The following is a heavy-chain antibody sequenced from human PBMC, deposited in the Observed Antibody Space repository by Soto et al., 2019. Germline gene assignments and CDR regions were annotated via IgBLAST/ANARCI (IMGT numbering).Heavy chain of an antibody. CDR1: GCTFSSYA. V-gene: IGHV3-30-3*01. CDR3: ALFFGYSYGYNYYGMDV. CDR2: ISYDGSNK. D-gene: IGHD5-18*01. J-gene: IGHJ6*02. Sequence: GGSLRLSCAASGCTFSSYAMHWVRQAPGKGLEWVAVISYDGSNKYYADSVKGRFTISRDNSKNTLYLQMNSLRAEDTAVYYCALFFGYSYGYNYYGMDVWGQGTTVTVSS.